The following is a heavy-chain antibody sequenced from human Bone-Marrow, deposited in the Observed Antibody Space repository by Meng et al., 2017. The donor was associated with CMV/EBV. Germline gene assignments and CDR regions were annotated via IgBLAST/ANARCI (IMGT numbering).Heavy chain of an antibody. CDR1: GFTFSSYW. Sequence: GGSLRLSCAASGFTFSSYWMSWVRQAPGKGLEWVANIKQDGSEKYYVDSVKGRFTISRDNAKNSLYLQMNSLRAEDTAMYYCARDFLGYCSSTSCLSGYYYYYGMDVWGQWNTVNIAS. V-gene: IGHV3-7*01. D-gene: IGHD2-2*03. CDR3: ARDFLGYCSSTSCLSGYYYYYGMDV. CDR2: IKQDGSEK. J-gene: IGHJ6*02.